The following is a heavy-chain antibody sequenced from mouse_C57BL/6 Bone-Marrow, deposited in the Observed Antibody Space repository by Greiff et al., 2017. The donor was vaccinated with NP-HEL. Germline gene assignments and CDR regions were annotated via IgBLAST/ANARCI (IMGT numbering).Heavy chain of an antibody. V-gene: IGHV5-9-1*02. Sequence: DVQLVESGDGLVKPGGSLKLSCAASGFTFSSYAMSWVRQTPEKRLEWVAYISSGGDYIYYADTVKGRFTISRDNARNTLYLQMSSLKSEDTAMYYCTRIYYYGSSYRWYFDVWGTGTTVTVSS. J-gene: IGHJ1*03. CDR2: ISSGGDYI. D-gene: IGHD1-1*01. CDR3: TRIYYYGSSYRWYFDV. CDR1: GFTFSSYA.